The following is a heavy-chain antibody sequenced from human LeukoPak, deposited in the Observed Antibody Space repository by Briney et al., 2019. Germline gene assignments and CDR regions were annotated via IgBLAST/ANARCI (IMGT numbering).Heavy chain of an antibody. J-gene: IGHJ4*02. CDR3: ASTAAYGSGSG. D-gene: IGHD3-10*01. Sequence: SETLPLTCAVYGGSFSGYYWSWIRQPPGKGLEWIGEINHSRSTNYNPSLKSRVTISVDTSKNQFSLKLSSVTAADTAVYYCASTAAYGSGSGWGQGTLVTVSS. CDR2: INHSRST. V-gene: IGHV4-34*01. CDR1: GGSFSGYY.